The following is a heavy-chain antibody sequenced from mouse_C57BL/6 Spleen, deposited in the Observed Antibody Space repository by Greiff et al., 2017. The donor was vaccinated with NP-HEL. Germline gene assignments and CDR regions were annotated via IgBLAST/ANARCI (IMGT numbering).Heavy chain of an antibody. J-gene: IGHJ2*01. Sequence: QVQLQQSGPELVKPGASVKISCKASGYAFSSSWMNWVKQRPGKGLEWIGRIYPGDGDTNYNGKFKGKATLTADKSSSTAYMQLSSLTSEDSAVYFCAREGENDCDYWGQGTTLTVSS. V-gene: IGHV1-82*01. CDR1: GYAFSSSW. CDR2: IYPGDGDT. CDR3: AREGENDCDY.